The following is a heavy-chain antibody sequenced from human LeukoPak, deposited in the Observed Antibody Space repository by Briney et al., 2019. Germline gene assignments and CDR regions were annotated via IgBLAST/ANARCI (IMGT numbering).Heavy chain of an antibody. CDR2: IIPTFGTA. CDR1: GGTFSSYA. D-gene: IGHD2-2*01. J-gene: IGHJ6*03. CDR3: ASRWGYCSSASCPLYYYYMDV. V-gene: IGHV1-69*05. Sequence: SVKVSCKASGGTFSSYAISWVRQAPGQGLEWMGGIIPTFGTANYAQKFQGRVTITTDESTSTAYMELSSLRSEDTAVYYCASRWGYCSSASCPLYYYYMDVWGKGTTVTVSS.